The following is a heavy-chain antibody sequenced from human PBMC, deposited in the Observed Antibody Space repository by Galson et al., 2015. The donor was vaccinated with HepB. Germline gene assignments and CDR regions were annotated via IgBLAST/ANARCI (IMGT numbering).Heavy chain of an antibody. D-gene: IGHD3-10*01. CDR2: IYPGDSDI. CDR1: GYSFTNYW. V-gene: IGHV5-51*01. Sequence: QSGAEVKKPGESLKISCQASGYSFTNYWIGWVRQMPGKGLEFMGIIYPGDSDIKYSPSFQGQVTISADKSISTAYLQWSSLKASDTAMYYCATTYYYGSGSMDVWGQGTTVTVSS. CDR3: ATTYYYGSGSMDV. J-gene: IGHJ6*02.